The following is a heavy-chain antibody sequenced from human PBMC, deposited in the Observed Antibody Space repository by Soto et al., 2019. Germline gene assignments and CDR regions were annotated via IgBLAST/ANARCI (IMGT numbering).Heavy chain of an antibody. CDR1: GLIFDNYW. J-gene: IGHJ4*02. Sequence: PGWSLRLSCAASGLIFDNYWMSLLRQAPGKGLEWVANINQDGSEEYYVDSVKGRFTISRDNAKNSLYMQMNSLRAEDTAVYYCARRSAASARGGSFEYWGEGTLVTVSS. CDR3: ARRSAASARGGSFEY. CDR2: INQDGSEE. V-gene: IGHV3-7*01. D-gene: IGHD2-15*01.